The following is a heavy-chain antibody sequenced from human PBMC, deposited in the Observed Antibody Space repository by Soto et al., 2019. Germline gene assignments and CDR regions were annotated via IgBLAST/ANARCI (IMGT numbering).Heavy chain of an antibody. D-gene: IGHD3-10*01. Sequence: SVKVSCEASECTFSSYAISWVRQAPGQGFEWMGGIIPIFGTANYAQKFQGRVTITADESTSTAYTELSSLGPEDPAVYYSASHTMVRGVIITRPWFDHWGQGSLVTVSS. CDR3: ASHTMVRGVIITRPWFDH. CDR1: ECTFSSYA. V-gene: IGHV1-69*13. J-gene: IGHJ5*02. CDR2: IIPIFGTA.